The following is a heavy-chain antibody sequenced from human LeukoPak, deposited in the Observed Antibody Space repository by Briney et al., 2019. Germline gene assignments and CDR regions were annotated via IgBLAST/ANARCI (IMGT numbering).Heavy chain of an antibody. CDR3: ARDWWFGTSE. D-gene: IGHD3-10*01. J-gene: IGHJ4*02. Sequence: SETLSLTCTVSGGSISGSSYYWGWIRQPPGKGLEWIGSIYYSGNTYYNPSLKSRVTISVDTSKNQFSLKLSSVTAADTAVYYCARDWWFGTSEWGQGTLVTVSS. CDR2: IYYSGNT. V-gene: IGHV4-39*07. CDR1: GGSISGSSYY.